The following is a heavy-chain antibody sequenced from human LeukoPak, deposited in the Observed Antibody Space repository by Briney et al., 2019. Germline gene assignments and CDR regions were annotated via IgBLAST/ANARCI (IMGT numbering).Heavy chain of an antibody. CDR2: ISSSSSYI. J-gene: IGHJ5*02. Sequence: GGSLRLSCAASGFTFSSYSMNWVRQAPGKGLEWVSSISSSSSYIYYADSVKGRFTISRDNDKNSLYLQMNSLRAEDTAVYHCASFLGGYTAMVIPNWFDPWGQGTLVTVSS. D-gene: IGHD5-18*01. V-gene: IGHV3-21*01. CDR3: ASFLGGYTAMVIPNWFDP. CDR1: GFTFSSYS.